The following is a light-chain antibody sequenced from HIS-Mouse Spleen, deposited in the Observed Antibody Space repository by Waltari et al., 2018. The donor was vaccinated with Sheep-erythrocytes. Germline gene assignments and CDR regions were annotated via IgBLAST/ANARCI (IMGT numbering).Light chain of an antibody. CDR1: ALPKQY. CDR3: QSADSSGTYV. CDR2: KDR. V-gene: IGLV3-25*03. Sequence: SYELTQPPSVSVSPGQTARITCSGDALPKQYAYWYQQKPGQAPVLVIYKDREMPSGIPERFSGSSSGTTVTLTISGVQAEDEADYYCQSADSSGTYVFGTGTKVTVL. J-gene: IGLJ1*01.